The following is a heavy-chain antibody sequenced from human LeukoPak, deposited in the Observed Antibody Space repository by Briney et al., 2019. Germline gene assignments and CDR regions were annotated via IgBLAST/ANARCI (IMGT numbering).Heavy chain of an antibody. CDR3: ARDLSGIAGYTYGRGIDY. CDR1: GFTFSSYS. CDR2: ISSSSSYI. V-gene: IGHV3-21*01. D-gene: IGHD5-18*01. Sequence: GGSLRLSCAASGFTFSSYSMNWVRQAPGKGLEWVSSISSSSSYIYYADSVKGRFTISRDNAKNSLYLQMNSLRAEDTTVYYCARDLSGIAGYTYGRGIDYWGQGTLVTVSS. J-gene: IGHJ4*02.